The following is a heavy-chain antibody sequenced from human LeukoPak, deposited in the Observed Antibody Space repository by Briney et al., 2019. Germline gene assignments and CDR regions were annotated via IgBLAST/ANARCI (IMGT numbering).Heavy chain of an antibody. V-gene: IGHV3-30*02. Sequence: GGSLRLSCAASGFTFSSYGMHWVRQAPGKGLEWVAFIRYDGSNKYYADSVKGRFTISRDNAKNSLFLQMNSLGVEDTAFYYCARGLLWFGETPMGNWFDPWGQGTLVTVSS. J-gene: IGHJ5*02. D-gene: IGHD3-10*01. CDR3: ARGLLWFGETPMGNWFDP. CDR2: IRYDGSNK. CDR1: GFTFSSYG.